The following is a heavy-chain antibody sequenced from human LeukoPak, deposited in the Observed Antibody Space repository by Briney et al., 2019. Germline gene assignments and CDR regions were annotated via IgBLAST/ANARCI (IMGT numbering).Heavy chain of an antibody. D-gene: IGHD5-18*01. CDR1: GGSFSGYY. Sequence: KTSETLSLACAVYGGSFSGYYWSWIRQPPGKGLEWIGEINHSGSTNYNPSLKSRVTISVDTSKNQFSLKLSSVTAADTAVYYCARERYGYWRGVLRNDWGQGTLVTVSS. J-gene: IGHJ4*02. CDR3: ARERYGYWRGVLRND. V-gene: IGHV4-34*01. CDR2: INHSGST.